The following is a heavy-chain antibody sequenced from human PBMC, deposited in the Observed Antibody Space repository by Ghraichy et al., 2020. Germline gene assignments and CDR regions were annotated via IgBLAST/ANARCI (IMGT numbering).Heavy chain of an antibody. CDR3: ARERRERHRGLNFDY. Sequence: SVKVSCKASGGTFSSYAISWVRQAPGQGLEWMGRIIPILGIANYAQKFQGRVTITADKSTSTAYMELSSLRSEDTAVYYCARERRERHRGLNFDYWGQGTLVTVSS. J-gene: IGHJ4*02. CDR1: GGTFSSYA. CDR2: IIPILGIA. D-gene: IGHD1-1*01. V-gene: IGHV1-69*04.